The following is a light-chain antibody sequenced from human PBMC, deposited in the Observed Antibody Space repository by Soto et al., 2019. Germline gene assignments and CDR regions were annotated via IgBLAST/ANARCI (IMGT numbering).Light chain of an antibody. CDR2: GAS. J-gene: IGKJ4*01. CDR3: QQSYSTLLS. V-gene: IGKV1-39*01. CDR1: QSISSY. Sequence: DIELTQSPSSLSASVGDRVTITCRASQSISSYLNWYQQKGGKAPKLLIHGASSLQSGVPLRFSATGSGTDFSLTIMSLQPEDVATYYCQQSYSTLLSFGGGTKVDIK.